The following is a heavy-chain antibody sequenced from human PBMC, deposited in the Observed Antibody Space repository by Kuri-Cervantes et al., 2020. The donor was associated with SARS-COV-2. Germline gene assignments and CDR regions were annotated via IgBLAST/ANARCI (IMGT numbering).Heavy chain of an antibody. Sequence: GGSLRLSCAASGFSFSSYAMSWVRQAPGKGLEWVSAISGSGDNTYYADSVKGRLTISRDNSQNTVYLQMNSLRGEDTALYYCAQDVSQLGRACRYWGQGTLVTVSS. V-gene: IGHV3-23*01. CDR2: ISGSGDNT. CDR3: AQDVSQLGRACRY. CDR1: GFSFSSYA. J-gene: IGHJ4*02. D-gene: IGHD6-6*01.